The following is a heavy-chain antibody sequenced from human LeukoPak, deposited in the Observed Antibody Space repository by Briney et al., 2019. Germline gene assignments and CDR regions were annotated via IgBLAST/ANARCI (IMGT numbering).Heavy chain of an antibody. D-gene: IGHD1-14*01. CDR2: IGSTGTDR. CDR3: ATETIGRHYDY. CDR1: GFSFSSSG. Sequence: GGSLRLSCAASGFSFSSSGINWVRQAPGKGLEWVSSIGSTGTDRYYADSVKGRFTISRDNAKHSLYLQMNSLRAEDTDFSYCATETIGRHYDYWGQGTLLTVSS. V-gene: IGHV3-21*01. J-gene: IGHJ4*02.